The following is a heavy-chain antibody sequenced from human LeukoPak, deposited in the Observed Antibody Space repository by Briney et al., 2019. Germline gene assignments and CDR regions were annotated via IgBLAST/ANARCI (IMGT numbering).Heavy chain of an antibody. J-gene: IGHJ6*02. V-gene: IGHV3-30-3*01. Sequence: GGSLRLSCAASGFTFSSYAMHWVRQAPGKGLEWVAGISYDGSNKYYADSVKGRFTISRGNSKNTLYLQMNSLRAEDTAVYYCARDQGDGDYAPGFYYGMDVWGQGTTVTVSS. CDR2: ISYDGSNK. CDR1: GFTFSSYA. CDR3: ARDQGDGDYAPGFYYGMDV. D-gene: IGHD4-17*01.